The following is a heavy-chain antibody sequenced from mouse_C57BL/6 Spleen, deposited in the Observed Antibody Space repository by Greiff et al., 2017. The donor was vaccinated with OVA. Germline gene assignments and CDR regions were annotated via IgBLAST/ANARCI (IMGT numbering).Heavy chain of an antibody. CDR1: GYAFSSYW. J-gene: IGHJ2*01. V-gene: IGHV1-80*01. CDR2: IYPGDGDT. CDR3: GRGGTTVVATRAFDY. Sequence: VMLVESGAELVKPGASVKISCKASGYAFSSYWMNWVKQRPGKGLEWIGQIYPGDGDTNYNGKFKGKATLTADKSSSTAYMQLSSLTSEDSAVYFCGRGGTTVVATRAFDYWGQGTTLTVSS. D-gene: IGHD1-1*01.